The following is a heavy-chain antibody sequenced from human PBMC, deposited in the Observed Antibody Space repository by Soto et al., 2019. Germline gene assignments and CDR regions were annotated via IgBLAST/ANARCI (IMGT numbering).Heavy chain of an antibody. CDR2: INAGNGNT. D-gene: IGHD3-3*01. CDR1: GYTFTSYA. J-gene: IGHJ6*02. Sequence: ASVKVSCKASGYTFTSYAMHWVRQAPGQRLEWMGWINAGNGNTKYSQKFQGRVTITRDTSASTAYMELSSLRSEDTAVYYCASITIFGVVTDDYYGMDVWGQGTTVTVSS. V-gene: IGHV1-3*01. CDR3: ASITIFGVVTDDYYGMDV.